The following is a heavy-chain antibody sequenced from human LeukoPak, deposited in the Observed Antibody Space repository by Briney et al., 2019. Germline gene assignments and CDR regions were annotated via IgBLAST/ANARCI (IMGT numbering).Heavy chain of an antibody. Sequence: PGGSLRLSCAASGFTFSSYEMNWVRQAPGKGLEWVSYISSSGSTIYYADSVKGRFTISRDNAKNSLYLQMNSLRAEDTAVYYCANGGSGSYYYYYYGMDVWGQGTTVTVSS. CDR2: ISSSGSTI. CDR3: ANGGSGSYYYYYYGMDV. CDR1: GFTFSSYE. D-gene: IGHD3-10*01. J-gene: IGHJ6*02. V-gene: IGHV3-48*03.